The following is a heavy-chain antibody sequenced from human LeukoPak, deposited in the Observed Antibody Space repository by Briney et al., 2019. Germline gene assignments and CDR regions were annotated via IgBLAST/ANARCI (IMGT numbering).Heavy chain of an antibody. Sequence: GGSLRLSCAASGFTFSSYVMSWVRQAPGKGLEWVSAISGSGGSTYYADSVKGRFTISRDNSKNTLYLQMNSLRAEDTAVYYCARPYYYDSSGYPSDYWGQGTLVTVSS. CDR3: ARPYYYDSSGYPSDY. D-gene: IGHD3-22*01. J-gene: IGHJ4*02. V-gene: IGHV3-23*01. CDR2: ISGSGGST. CDR1: GFTFSSYV.